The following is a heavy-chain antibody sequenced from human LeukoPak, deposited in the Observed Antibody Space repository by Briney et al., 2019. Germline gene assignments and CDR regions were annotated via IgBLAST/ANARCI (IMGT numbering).Heavy chain of an antibody. J-gene: IGHJ5*02. CDR2: ISSASNTI. V-gene: IGHV3-48*01. CDR1: GFPFSSYS. D-gene: IGHD3-10*01. Sequence: GSLRLSCASLGFPFSSYSLNWGRQASGKGLGGGSYISSASNTIYYADSVKGRFSISRDNAKNSLYLQMNSLRAEDTAMYYCARDGWFGDYNWFDPWGQGTLVTVSS. CDR3: ARDGWFGDYNWFDP.